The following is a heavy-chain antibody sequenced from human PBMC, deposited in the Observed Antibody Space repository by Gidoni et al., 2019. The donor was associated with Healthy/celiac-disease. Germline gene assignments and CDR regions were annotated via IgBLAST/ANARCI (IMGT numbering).Heavy chain of an antibody. CDR2: SSRSSSYI. Sequence: EVQLVESGGGLVKPGGSLRLPCAASAFPFSRYRLNWVRPAPGKGLGWVSSSSRSSSYIYDADSVKGRFTISRDNAKNSLYLQMNSLRAEDTAVYYCARETYYYDSSGYYFAFDIWGQGTMVTVSA. J-gene: IGHJ3*02. CDR3: ARETYYYDSSGYYFAFDI. CDR1: AFPFSRYR. D-gene: IGHD3-22*01. V-gene: IGHV3-21*01.